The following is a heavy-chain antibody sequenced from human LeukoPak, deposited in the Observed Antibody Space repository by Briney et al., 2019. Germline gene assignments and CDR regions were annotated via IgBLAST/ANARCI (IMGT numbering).Heavy chain of an antibody. CDR1: GDSITTYY. CDR3: ARAPAVAGDTFDI. J-gene: IGHJ3*02. CDR2: IYHSGRT. V-gene: IGHV4-59*01. Sequence: SETLSLTCTVSGDSITTYYWNWIRQPPGKGLEWIGYIYHSGRTNYNLSLKSRVTISVDTSKNQFSLKLISVTAADTAVYYCARAPAVAGDTFDIWGQGTMVTVSS. D-gene: IGHD6-19*01.